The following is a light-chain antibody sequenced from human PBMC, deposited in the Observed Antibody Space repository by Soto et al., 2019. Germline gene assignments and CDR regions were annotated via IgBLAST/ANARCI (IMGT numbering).Light chain of an antibody. CDR2: EVR. CDR3: SSYTSTGTLIV. J-gene: IGLJ2*01. CDR1: SGDIGGYNF. V-gene: IGLV2-14*01. Sequence: QSALTQPASVSGSPGQSITISCSGSSGDIGGYNFVSWYQHLPGKAPKLIIFEVRFRPSGVSNRFSGSKSGDMASLTISKLLPEDEADYYCSSYTSTGTLIVFGGGTKVTVL.